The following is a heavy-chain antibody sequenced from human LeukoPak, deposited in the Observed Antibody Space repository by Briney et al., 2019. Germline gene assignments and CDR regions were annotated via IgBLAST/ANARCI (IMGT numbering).Heavy chain of an antibody. Sequence: PGGSLRLSCAASGFTFSSYSMNWVRQAPGKGLEWVSAISGSGGSTYYADSVKGRFTISRDNSKNTLYLQMNSLRAEDTAVYYCAKTRQGGYYFDYWGQGTLVTVSS. CDR3: AKTRQGGYYFDY. CDR2: ISGSGGST. CDR1: GFTFSSYS. J-gene: IGHJ4*02. V-gene: IGHV3-23*01. D-gene: IGHD3-16*01.